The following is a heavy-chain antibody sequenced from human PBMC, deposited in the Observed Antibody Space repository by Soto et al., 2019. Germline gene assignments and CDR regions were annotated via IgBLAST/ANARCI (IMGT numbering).Heavy chain of an antibody. CDR3: ASSSGDLDVYGMDI. CDR1: RFTFSRYA. J-gene: IGHJ6*02. Sequence: VGSLRLSCAASRFTFSRYAMSWVRQAPGKGLEWVSTVTGGGHTTYNADSVNGRFTISRDNSKNTLYLQMNNLRAEDTAIYYCASSSGDLDVYGMDIWGPGTTVTVSS. D-gene: IGHD3-10*01. V-gene: IGHV3-23*01. CDR2: VTGGGHTT.